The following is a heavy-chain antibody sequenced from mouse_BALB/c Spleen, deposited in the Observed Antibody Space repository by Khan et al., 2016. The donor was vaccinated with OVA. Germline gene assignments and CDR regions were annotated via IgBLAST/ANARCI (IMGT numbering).Heavy chain of an antibody. V-gene: IGHV3-2*02. J-gene: IGHJ2*01. Sequence: VQLKESGPGLVKPSQSLSLTCTVTGYSITSGYGWNWIRQFPGNKLEWMGYISYSGSTNYNPSIKSRISITRDTSKHQFFLQLNSVTTDDTATYYCARTARIKYWGQGTTLTVSS. CDR1: GYSITSGYG. D-gene: IGHD1-2*01. CDR2: ISYSGST. CDR3: ARTARIKY.